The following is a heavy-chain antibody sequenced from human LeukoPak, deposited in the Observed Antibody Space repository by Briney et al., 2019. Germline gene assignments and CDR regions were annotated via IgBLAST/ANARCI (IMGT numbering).Heavy chain of an antibody. CDR2: IFHTGSA. J-gene: IGHJ4*02. V-gene: IGHV4-4*02. CDR3: VRDRNSNLRLGF. CDR1: SGYINSSNW. D-gene: IGHD1-1*01. Sequence: WETLSLTCDVSSGYINSSNWWSWVRQSPGKNLEWIGQIFHTGSAYYSPSFKSRVTISVDKSKNQFSLRLMSVTAADTAVYYCVRDRNSNLRLGFWGPGILVIVSS.